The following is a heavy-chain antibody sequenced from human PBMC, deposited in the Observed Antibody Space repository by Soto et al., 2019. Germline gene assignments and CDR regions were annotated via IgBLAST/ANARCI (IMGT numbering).Heavy chain of an antibody. Sequence: NPSETLSLTCAVYGGSFSGYYWSWIRQPPGKGLEWIGEINHSGSTNYNPSLKSRVTISVDTSKNQFSLKLSSVTAADTAVYYCARGQDSSSWLPDYYYYGMDVWGQGTTVTVSS. J-gene: IGHJ6*02. V-gene: IGHV4-34*01. CDR3: ARGQDSSSWLPDYYYYGMDV. D-gene: IGHD6-13*01. CDR1: GGSFSGYY. CDR2: INHSGST.